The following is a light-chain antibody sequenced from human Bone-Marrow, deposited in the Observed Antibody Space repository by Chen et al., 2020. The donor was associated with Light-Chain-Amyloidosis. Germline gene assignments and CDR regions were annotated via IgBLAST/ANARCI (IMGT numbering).Light chain of an antibody. Sequence: QSALTQPASVSGFPGKSIAISCTETSSDVGSYNLVSWYQQHPDKAPKLMIYEDNIRPSGVSSRFSGSKSGNTASLTISGLQAEDQADYYCCSYGGRGSLDVVFGGGTKLTVL. J-gene: IGLJ2*01. V-gene: IGLV2-23*01. CDR3: CSYGGRGSLDVV. CDR1: SSDVGSYNL. CDR2: EDN.